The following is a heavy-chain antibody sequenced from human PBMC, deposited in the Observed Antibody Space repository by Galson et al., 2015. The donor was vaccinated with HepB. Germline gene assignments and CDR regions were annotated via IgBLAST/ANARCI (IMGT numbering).Heavy chain of an antibody. Sequence: SLRLSCAASGFTFSNYEMTWVRQAPGKGLEWVACISTYSSYIFYADSMKGRFTITRDNAKNTLYLQMTSLRVEDTAVYYCARVSSSGQWKWFHPWGQGTLVTVSS. D-gene: IGHD6-13*01. CDR1: GFTFSNYE. V-gene: IGHV3-21*01. J-gene: IGHJ5*02. CDR3: ARVSSSGQWKWFHP. CDR2: ISTYSSYI.